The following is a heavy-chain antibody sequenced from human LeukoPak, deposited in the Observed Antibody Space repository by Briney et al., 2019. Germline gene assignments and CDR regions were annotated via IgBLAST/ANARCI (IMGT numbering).Heavy chain of an antibody. CDR3: AKDSAVTTADY. V-gene: IGHV3-23*01. CDR1: GFTFSNYA. CDR2: ISGSGGST. D-gene: IGHD4-17*01. Sequence: GGSLRLSCAASGFTFSNYAMTWVRQAPGKGLEWVSAISGSGGSTYYADSVKGRFTISRDNSKNSLFLQMSSLRAEDTAVYYCAKDSAVTTADYWGQGTLVTVSS. J-gene: IGHJ4*02.